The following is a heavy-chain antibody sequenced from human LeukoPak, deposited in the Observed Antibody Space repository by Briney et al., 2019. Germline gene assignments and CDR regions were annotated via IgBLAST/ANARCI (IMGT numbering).Heavy chain of an antibody. CDR2: INHSGST. J-gene: IGHJ5*02. Sequence: SETLSLTCAVYGGSFSGYYWSWIRQPPGKGLEWIGEINHSGSTNYNPSLKSRVTISVDTSKNQFSLKLSSVTAADTAVYYCARRGYCTNGVCNNWFDPRGQGTLVTVSS. CDR3: ARRGYCTNGVCNNWFDP. V-gene: IGHV4-34*01. D-gene: IGHD2-8*01. CDR1: GGSFSGYY.